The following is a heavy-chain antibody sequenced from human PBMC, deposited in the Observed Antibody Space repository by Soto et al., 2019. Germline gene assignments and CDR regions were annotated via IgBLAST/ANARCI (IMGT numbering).Heavy chain of an antibody. CDR1: GGSISSGGYY. V-gene: IGHV4-31*03. Sequence: QVQLQESGPGLVKPSQTLSLTCTVSGGSISSGGYYWSWIRQHPGKGLEWIGYIYYSGRTYYNPSLKSRVTISVDTSKNQFSLKLSSVTAADTAVYYCARDHYYDSSGYYYYYGMDVWGQGTTVTVSS. D-gene: IGHD3-22*01. J-gene: IGHJ6*02. CDR3: ARDHYYDSSGYYYYYGMDV. CDR2: IYYSGRT.